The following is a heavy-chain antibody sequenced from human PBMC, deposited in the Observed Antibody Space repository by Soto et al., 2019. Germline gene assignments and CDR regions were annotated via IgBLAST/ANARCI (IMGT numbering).Heavy chain of an antibody. J-gene: IGHJ5*02. CDR2: IYFSGST. CDR3: ARVNSGRNWFDP. D-gene: IGHD6-19*01. CDR1: VDSVSIASFD. V-gene: IGHV4-61*01. Sequence: SETLCITCTFSVDSVSIASFDWIWIRQAPGKGLEWIGFIYFSGSTNYNPSLKSRVTMSLDTSKNQLSLNLSSVTPADTAVYYCARVNSGRNWFDPWGQGTMVTVSS.